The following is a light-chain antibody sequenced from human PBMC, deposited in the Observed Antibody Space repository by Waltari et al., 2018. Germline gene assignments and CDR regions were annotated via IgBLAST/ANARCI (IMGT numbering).Light chain of an antibody. CDR2: DDS. CDR3: QVWDTTNDHVV. CDR1: NVGSET. Sequence: SYVLTQPPSMSVAPGQTASITCGGNNVGSETVHWYQREPGQAPGLVVYDDSDRPSGIPERFSGSKSGSMATLTISRVEAGDEADYYCQVWDTTNDHVVFGGGTKLTVL. J-gene: IGLJ2*01. V-gene: IGLV3-21*02.